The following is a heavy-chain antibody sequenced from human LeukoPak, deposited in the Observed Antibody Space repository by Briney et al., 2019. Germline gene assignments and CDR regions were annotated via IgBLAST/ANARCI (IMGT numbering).Heavy chain of an antibody. CDR3: ARVPAKDYFYYMDV. Sequence: GGSLRLSCAASGFTFSSYAMSWVRQAPGKGLEWVSAISGSGGSTYYADSMKGRFTISRDNSKNTLYLQMNGLRAEDTAVYYCARVPAKDYFYYMDVWGNGTTVTVSS. J-gene: IGHJ6*03. CDR1: GFTFSSYA. CDR2: ISGSGGST. V-gene: IGHV3-23*01.